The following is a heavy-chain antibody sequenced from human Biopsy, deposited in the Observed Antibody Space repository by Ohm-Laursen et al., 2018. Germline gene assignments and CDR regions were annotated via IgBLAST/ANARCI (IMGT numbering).Heavy chain of an antibody. Sequence: SLRLSCAASGFTFRSYAMSWVRQAPGKGLEWVSGIGGSGGSTYYADSVRGRSTISRDKSESTLYLQMNSLRAENTAVYPCAKAPCTQFGSGACHDPFDKWGQGTTVTVSS. CDR3: AKAPCTQFGSGACHDPFDK. V-gene: IGHV3-23*01. CDR1: GFTFRSYA. J-gene: IGHJ3*02. CDR2: IGGSGGST. D-gene: IGHD3-10*01.